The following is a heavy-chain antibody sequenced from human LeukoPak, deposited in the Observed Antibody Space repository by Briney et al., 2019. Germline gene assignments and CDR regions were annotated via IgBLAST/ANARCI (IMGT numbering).Heavy chain of an antibody. CDR1: GGSFSGYY. Sequence: PSETLSLTCAVYGGSFSGYYWSWIRQPPGKGREWIGEINHSGSTNYNPSLKSRVTISVDTSKNQFSLKLSSVTAADTAVYYCARGRGQWQFGSGWFDPWGQGTLVTVSS. D-gene: IGHD6-19*01. V-gene: IGHV4-34*01. CDR2: INHSGST. CDR3: ARGRGQWQFGSGWFDP. J-gene: IGHJ5*02.